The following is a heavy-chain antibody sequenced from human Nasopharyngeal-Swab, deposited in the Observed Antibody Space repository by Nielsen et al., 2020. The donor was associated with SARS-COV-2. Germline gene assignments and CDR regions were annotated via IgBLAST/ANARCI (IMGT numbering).Heavy chain of an antibody. CDR3: ARQVVPAAIPAY. CDR2: IYPGDSDT. J-gene: IGHJ4*02. D-gene: IGHD2-2*02. V-gene: IGHV5-51*01. CDR1: GSSFTSYW. Sequence: GGSLRLSCKGSGSSFTSYWIGWVRQLPGKGLEWMGIIYPGDSDTRYSPSFQGQVTISADKSISTAYLQWSSLKASDTAMYYCARQVVPAAIPAYWGQGTLVTVSS.